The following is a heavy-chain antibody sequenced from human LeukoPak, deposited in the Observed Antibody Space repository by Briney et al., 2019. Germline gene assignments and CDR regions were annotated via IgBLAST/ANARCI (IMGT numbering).Heavy chain of an antibody. CDR3: ARLVGYCSGGSCARGAFDI. D-gene: IGHD2-15*01. CDR2: IYYSGST. V-gene: IGHV4-39*02. CDR1: GGSISSSSYY. Sequence: SETLSLTCTVSGGSISSSSYYWGWIRQPPGKGLEWIGSIYYSGSTSYNPSLKSRVIVSLDTSKNHFSLKLNSVTAADTAVYYCARLVGYCSGGSCARGAFDIWGQGTMVTVSS. J-gene: IGHJ3*02.